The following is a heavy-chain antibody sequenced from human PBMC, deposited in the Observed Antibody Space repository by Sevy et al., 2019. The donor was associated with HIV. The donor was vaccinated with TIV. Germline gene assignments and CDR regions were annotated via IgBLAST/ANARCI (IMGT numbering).Heavy chain of an antibody. Sequence: GGSLRLSCAASGFTFSSYWMNWVRQAPGKGLEWVANIKQDGSEKYYVDSVKGRFTISRDNAKNSMHLQMNSLRAEDTAVYYCSRSLAAAASYWGQGTTVTVSS. J-gene: IGHJ4*02. CDR3: SRSLAAAASY. CDR2: IKQDGSEK. D-gene: IGHD6-25*01. CDR1: GFTFSSYW. V-gene: IGHV3-7*01.